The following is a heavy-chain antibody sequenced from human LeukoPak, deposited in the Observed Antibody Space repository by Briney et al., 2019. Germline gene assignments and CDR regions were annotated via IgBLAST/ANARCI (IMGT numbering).Heavy chain of an antibody. CDR1: GYTFTSYG. Sequence: ASVKVSCKASGYTFTSYGISWVRQAPGQGLEWMGWISAYNGNANYAQKLQGRVTMTTDTSTSTAYMELRSLRSDDTAVYYCARDRIAVAGTTFDIWGQGTMVTVSS. CDR3: ARDRIAVAGTTFDI. V-gene: IGHV1-18*01. CDR2: ISAYNGNA. J-gene: IGHJ3*02. D-gene: IGHD6-19*01.